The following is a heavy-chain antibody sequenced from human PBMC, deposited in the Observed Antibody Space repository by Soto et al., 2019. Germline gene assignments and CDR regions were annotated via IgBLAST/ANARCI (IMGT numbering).Heavy chain of an antibody. CDR1: GYTFITYA. J-gene: IGHJ4*02. CDR3: ARSTKLLDFDY. V-gene: IGHV1-3*05. CDR2: INPGNGNT. D-gene: IGHD1-7*01. Sequence: QVQFVQSGAEERKPGASVKLSCKASGYTFITYAMHWVRQAPGQRLEWMGWINPGNGNTRYSQNFQGRVTITRDTSANTAYMELSSLTSEDTAVYYCARSTKLLDFDYWGQGTLVTVSS.